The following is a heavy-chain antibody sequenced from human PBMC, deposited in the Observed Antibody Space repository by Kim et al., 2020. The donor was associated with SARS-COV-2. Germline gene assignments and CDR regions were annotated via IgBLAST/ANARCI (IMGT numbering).Heavy chain of an antibody. J-gene: IGHJ4*02. V-gene: IGHV3-11*01. CDR3: ARVGSTVAAGTIDY. CDR2: ISSSGFTT. D-gene: IGHD6-13*01. CDR1: GFFFSDYY. Sequence: GGSLRLSCAASGFFFSDYYMRWIRQAPGKGLEWVSYISSSGFTTHYADSVKGRFTISRDNAKKSLYLQVNSLRAEDTALYYCARVGSTVAAGTIDYWGQGTLVTVSS.